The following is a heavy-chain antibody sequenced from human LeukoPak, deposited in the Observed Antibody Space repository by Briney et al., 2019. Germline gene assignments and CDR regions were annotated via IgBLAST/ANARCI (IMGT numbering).Heavy chain of an antibody. CDR2: TYYRSKWYS. Sequence: SQTLSLTCAISGDSVSSNSAAWNWIRQSPSRGLEWLGRTYYRSKWYSDYAVSVKSRITINPDTSKNQFSLQLNSVTPEDTAVYYCASGATVKEEDYFDYWGQGTLVTVSS. D-gene: IGHD4-17*01. CDR3: ASGATVKEEDYFDY. CDR1: GDSVSSNSAA. V-gene: IGHV6-1*01. J-gene: IGHJ4*02.